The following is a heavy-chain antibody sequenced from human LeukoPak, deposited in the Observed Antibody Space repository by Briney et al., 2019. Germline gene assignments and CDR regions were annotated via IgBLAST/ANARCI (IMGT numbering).Heavy chain of an antibody. V-gene: IGHV3-23*01. CDR1: GFTFSSYA. D-gene: IGHD1-26*01. CDR2: ISGSGGST. Sequence: PGGSLRLSCAASGFTFSSYAMSWVRQAPGKGLEWVSAISGSGGSTYYADSVKGRFTISRDNSKNTLYLQMNSLRAEDTAVYYCAKDKRVIVGAPAIFDYWGQGTLVTVSS. J-gene: IGHJ4*02. CDR3: AKDKRVIVGAPAIFDY.